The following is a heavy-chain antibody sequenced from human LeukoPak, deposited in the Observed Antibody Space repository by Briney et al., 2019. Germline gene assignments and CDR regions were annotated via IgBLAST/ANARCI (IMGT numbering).Heavy chain of an antibody. CDR3: ARDLSDELWFGESLRDYGMDV. J-gene: IGHJ6*02. CDR2: ISAYNGNT. D-gene: IGHD3-10*01. CDR1: GYTFTSYG. V-gene: IGHV1-18*01. Sequence: GASVKVSCKASGYTFTSYGISWVRQAPGQGLEWMGWISAYNGNTNYAQKLQGRVTMTTDTSTSTAYMELRSLRSDDTAVYYCARDLSDELWFGESLRDYGMDVWGQGPTVTVSS.